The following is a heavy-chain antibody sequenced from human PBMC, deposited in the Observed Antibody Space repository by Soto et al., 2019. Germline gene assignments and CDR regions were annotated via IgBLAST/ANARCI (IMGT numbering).Heavy chain of an antibody. Sequence: EVKLVESGGGLVQPGGSLRLSCAASGFTFSRDWMHWFRQAPGKGLVWVSRIKYDGSSTNYADSVKGRFTISRDNAKNTVYLQMNSLRDEDTAVYYCARGAFGNYYVDYWGQGTLVTVAS. D-gene: IGHD3-10*01. V-gene: IGHV3-74*01. J-gene: IGHJ4*02. CDR3: ARGAFGNYYVDY. CDR2: IKYDGSST. CDR1: GFTFSRDW.